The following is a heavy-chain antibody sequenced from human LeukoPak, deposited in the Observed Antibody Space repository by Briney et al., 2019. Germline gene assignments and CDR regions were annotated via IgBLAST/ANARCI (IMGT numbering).Heavy chain of an antibody. Sequence: PGGSLRLSCAASGFSFSSYEMNWVRQAPGKGLEWVSYISSSGSIIYYADSVKGRFTISRDNAKNSLYLQMNSLRAENTAVYYCARDRGSHYMDVWGKGTTVTVSS. CDR3: ARDRGSHYMDV. CDR2: ISSSGSII. J-gene: IGHJ6*03. D-gene: IGHD3-16*01. CDR1: GFSFSSYE. V-gene: IGHV3-48*03.